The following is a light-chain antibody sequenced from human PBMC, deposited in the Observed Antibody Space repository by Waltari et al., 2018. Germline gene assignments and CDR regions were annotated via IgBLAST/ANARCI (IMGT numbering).Light chain of an antibody. J-gene: IGLJ1*01. CDR1: SRDVGAYTY. V-gene: IGLV2-14*03. CDR3: ASYTSRNTLV. CDR2: DVG. Sequence: QSALTQPASVSGSPGQSITISCTGTSRDVGAYTYISWYQQHPGKVPKVMVFDVGNRPSGGSCRVAGSESGNTASLTSSGLQAEDEAGYYCASYTSRNTLVFGSGTKVTIL.